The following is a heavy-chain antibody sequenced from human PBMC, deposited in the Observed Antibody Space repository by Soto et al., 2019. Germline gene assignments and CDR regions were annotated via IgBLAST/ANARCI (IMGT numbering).Heavy chain of an antibody. Sequence: GGSLRLSCAASGFTFSSYAMSWVRQAPGKGLEWVSSISGSGGSTYYADSVKGRFTISRDNSQNTLYLQMNSLRAEDKDVYCGAKDRGYGVDRRVDGFDIWGQGTMVTVSS. CDR1: GFTFSSYA. CDR3: AKDRGYGVDRRVDGFDI. V-gene: IGHV3-23*01. CDR2: ISGSGGST. D-gene: IGHD3-10*01. J-gene: IGHJ3*02.